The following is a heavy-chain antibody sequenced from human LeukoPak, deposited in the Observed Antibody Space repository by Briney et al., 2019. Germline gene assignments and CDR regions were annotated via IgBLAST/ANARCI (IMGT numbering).Heavy chain of an antibody. J-gene: IGHJ6*03. V-gene: IGHV4-38-2*02. CDR2: IYHSGST. CDR3: ARVFEYSSYYYYYYMDV. D-gene: IGHD6-6*01. CDR1: GYSISSGYY. Sequence: NTSETLSLTCTVSGYSISSGYYWGWIRQPPGKGLEWIGSIYHSGSTYYNPSLKSRVTISVDTSKNQFSLKLSSVTAADTAVYYRARVFEYSSYYYYYYMDVWGKGTTVTVSS.